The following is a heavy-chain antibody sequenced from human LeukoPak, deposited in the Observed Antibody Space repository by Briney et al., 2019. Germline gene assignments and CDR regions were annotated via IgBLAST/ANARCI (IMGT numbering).Heavy chain of an antibody. D-gene: IGHD2-15*01. CDR2: ISYDGSNK. CDR1: GFTFSTYS. V-gene: IGHV3-30*03. Sequence: GGSLRLSCAASGFTFSTYSMNWVRQAPGKGLEWVAVISYDGSNKYYADSVKGRFTISRDNSKNTLYLQMNSLRAEDTAVYYCARDLECSGGSCYRLDYWGQGTLVTVSS. J-gene: IGHJ4*02. CDR3: ARDLECSGGSCYRLDY.